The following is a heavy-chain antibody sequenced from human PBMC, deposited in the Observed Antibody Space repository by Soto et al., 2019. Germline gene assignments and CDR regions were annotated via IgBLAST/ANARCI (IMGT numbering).Heavy chain of an antibody. CDR3: ARPDTTVTKDYYYYYGMDV. V-gene: IGHV1-69*06. CDR1: GGTFSSYA. CDR2: IIPIFGTA. D-gene: IGHD4-4*01. J-gene: IGHJ6*02. Sequence: QVQLVQSGAEVKKPGSSVKVSCKASGGTFSSYAISWVRQAPGQRLEWMGGIIPIFGTANYAQKFQGRVTITADKSTSTAYMELSSLRSEDTAVYYCARPDTTVTKDYYYYYGMDVWGQGTTVTVSS.